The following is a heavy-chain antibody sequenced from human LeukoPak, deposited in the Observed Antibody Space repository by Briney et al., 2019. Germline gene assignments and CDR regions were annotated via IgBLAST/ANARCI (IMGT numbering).Heavy chain of an antibody. CDR3: ARVTDSYYYYIDV. CDR2: FDPEDGET. Sequence: GASVKVSCKVSGYTLTELSMHWVRQAPGKGLEWMGGFDPEDGETIYAQKFQGRVTITRNISISTAYMELSSLRSEDTAVYYCARVTDSYYYYIDVWGKGTTVTVSS. J-gene: IGHJ6*03. D-gene: IGHD2-21*02. CDR1: GYTLTELS. V-gene: IGHV1-24*01.